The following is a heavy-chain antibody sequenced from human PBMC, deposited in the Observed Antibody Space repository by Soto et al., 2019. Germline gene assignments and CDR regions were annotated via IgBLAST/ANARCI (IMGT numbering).Heavy chain of an antibody. D-gene: IGHD6-19*01. Sequence: QVQLVQSGAEVKKPGASVKVSCKASGYTFTSYGISWVRQAPGQGLEWMGWISAYNGNTNYAQKLQDRVTMTTDTSTSTAYMELRSLRSDDTAVYYCARDRARGRRIAVADLDYWGQGTLVTVSS. J-gene: IGHJ4*02. CDR3: ARDRARGRRIAVADLDY. V-gene: IGHV1-18*01. CDR1: GYTFTSYG. CDR2: ISAYNGNT.